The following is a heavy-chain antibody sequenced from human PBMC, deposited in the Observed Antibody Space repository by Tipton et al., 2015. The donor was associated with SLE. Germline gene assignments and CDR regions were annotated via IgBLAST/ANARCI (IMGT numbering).Heavy chain of an antibody. J-gene: IGHJ3*02. CDR1: GGTFSSYA. CDR3: ARDDFSVSTRSNDGFDI. V-gene: IGHV1-69*01. D-gene: IGHD1-1*01. Sequence: QLVQSGAEVKKPGSSVKVSCKASGGTFSSYAISWVRQAPGQGLEWMGGIIPIFGTANYAQKFQGRVTITADESTSTAYMELSSLRSEDTAIYYCARDDFSVSTRSNDGFDIWGQGTMVTVSS. CDR2: IIPIFGTA.